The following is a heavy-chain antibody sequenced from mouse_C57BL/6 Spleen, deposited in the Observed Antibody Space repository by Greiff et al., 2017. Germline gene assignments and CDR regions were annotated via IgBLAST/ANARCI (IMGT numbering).Heavy chain of an antibody. J-gene: IGHJ1*03. CDR2: ISSGSSTI. V-gene: IGHV5-17*01. CDR1: GFTFSDYG. D-gene: IGHD1-1*01. Sequence: DVMLVESGGGLVKPGGSLKLSCAASGFTFSDYGMHWVRQAPEKGLEWVAYISSGSSTIYYADTVKGRFTISRDNAKNTLFLQMTSLRSEDTAMYYCARLGGSSGRYFDVWGTGTTVTVSS. CDR3: ARLGGSSGRYFDV.